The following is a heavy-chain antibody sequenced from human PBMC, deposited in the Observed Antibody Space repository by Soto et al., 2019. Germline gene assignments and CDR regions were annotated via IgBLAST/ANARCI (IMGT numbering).Heavy chain of an antibody. V-gene: IGHV1-69*13. Sequence: SVKVSCQASGGTFSSYAISWVRQAPGQGLEWMGGIIPIFGTANYAQKFQGRVTITADESTSTAYMELSSLRSEDTAVYYCARALGYCSSTSCYGYGMDVWGQGTTVTVSS. CDR1: GGTFSSYA. J-gene: IGHJ6*02. CDR2: IIPIFGTA. CDR3: ARALGYCSSTSCYGYGMDV. D-gene: IGHD2-2*01.